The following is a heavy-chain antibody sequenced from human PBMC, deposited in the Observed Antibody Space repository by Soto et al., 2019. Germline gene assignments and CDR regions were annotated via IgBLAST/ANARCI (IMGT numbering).Heavy chain of an antibody. CDR1: GGTFGNSA. Sequence: QVQLVQSGAEVKKPGSSVTVSCKASGGTFGNSAISWVRQAPGQGLEWMGGIIPIFPTPDYAQKFQGRVTXTXDXXTTTAYMEWTSLKSEDTAVYYCARDKDRQQLGGNYDYGIDGWGQGPTVTVSS. D-gene: IGHD2-15*01. V-gene: IGHV1-69*05. CDR2: IIPIFPTP. J-gene: IGHJ6*02. CDR3: ARDKDRQQLGGNYDYGIDG.